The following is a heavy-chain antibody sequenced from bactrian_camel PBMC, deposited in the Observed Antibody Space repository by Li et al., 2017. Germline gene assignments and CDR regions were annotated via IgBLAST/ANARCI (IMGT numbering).Heavy chain of an antibody. CDR2: SNTGGDT. Sequence: QLVESGGGLVQPGGSLRLSCTASGFTSRRYGMMWVRQAPGKGLEWVSHSNTGGDTYYVSSVKGRFTISRDNSKNTLYLQLSSLKPEDTAVYYCAADPSRELWVGYPPYKYWGQGTQVTVS. V-gene: IGHV3S1*01. J-gene: IGHJ4*01. CDR1: GFTSRRYG. D-gene: IGHD5*01. CDR3: AADPSRELWVGYPPYKY.